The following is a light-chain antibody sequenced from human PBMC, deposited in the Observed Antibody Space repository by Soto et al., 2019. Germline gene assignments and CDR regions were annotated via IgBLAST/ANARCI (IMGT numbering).Light chain of an antibody. Sequence: DIQMTQSPSTLSASVGDRVTITCRASQSISSWLAWYQQKPGKAPKLLIYKTSSLESGVPSRFSGSGSGTEFTLTISSLQPDDFATYYCQHYNSYSEAFGHGTKVDI. J-gene: IGKJ1*01. V-gene: IGKV1-5*03. CDR3: QHYNSYSEA. CDR2: KTS. CDR1: QSISSW.